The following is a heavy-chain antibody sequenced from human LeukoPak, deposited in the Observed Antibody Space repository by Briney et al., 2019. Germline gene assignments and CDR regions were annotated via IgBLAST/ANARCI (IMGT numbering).Heavy chain of an antibody. CDR3: ARDSIAAAGDLFDY. D-gene: IGHD6-13*01. CDR2: IYYSGST. Sequence: SETLSLTCTVSGGSISSGGYYWSWIRQHPGKGLEWIGYIYYSGSTYYNPSLKSRVTISVDTSKNQFSLKLSSVTAADTAVYYCARDSIAAAGDLFDYWGQGTLVTVSS. V-gene: IGHV4-31*03. CDR1: GGSISSGGYY. J-gene: IGHJ4*02.